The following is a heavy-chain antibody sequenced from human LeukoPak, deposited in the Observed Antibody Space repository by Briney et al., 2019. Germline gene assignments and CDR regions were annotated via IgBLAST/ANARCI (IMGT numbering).Heavy chain of an antibody. Sequence: GGSLRLSCAASGFTFSIYWMSWVRQAPGKGLEWVSSISSSSSYIYYADSVKGRFTISRDNAKNSLYLQMNSLRAEDTAVYYCARADYDYVWGSYRDTYYFDYWGQGTLVTVSS. CDR2: ISSSSSYI. CDR3: ARADYDYVWGSYRDTYYFDY. CDR1: GFTFSIYW. D-gene: IGHD3-16*02. J-gene: IGHJ4*02. V-gene: IGHV3-21*01.